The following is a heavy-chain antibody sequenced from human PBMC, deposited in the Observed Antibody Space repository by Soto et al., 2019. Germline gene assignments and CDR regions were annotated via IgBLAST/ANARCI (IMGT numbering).Heavy chain of an antibody. D-gene: IGHD6-6*01. V-gene: IGHV4-31*03. CDR1: GGSISSGGYY. Sequence: QVQLQESGPGLVKPSQTLSLTCTVSGGSISSGGYYWSWIRQHPGKGLEWIGYIYYSGSTYFNPSIKSRLTISVDTSKTQFSLQLSSVTAADTAVYYCARAGHSSSSEGANWFDPWGQGTLVTVSS. CDR2: IYYSGST. CDR3: ARAGHSSSSEGANWFDP. J-gene: IGHJ5*02.